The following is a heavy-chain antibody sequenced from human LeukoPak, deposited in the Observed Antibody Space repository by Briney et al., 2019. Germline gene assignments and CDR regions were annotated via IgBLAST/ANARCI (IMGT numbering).Heavy chain of an antibody. V-gene: IGHV3-21*01. Sequence: PGGSLRLSCAASGFTFSSYSMNWVRQAPGKGLEWVSSISSNSSYIYYADSVKGRFTISRDNAKNSLYLQMNTLRAEDTAVYYCARVIAGKTPQDYWGQGTLVTVSS. CDR2: ISSNSSYI. D-gene: IGHD6-13*01. CDR1: GFTFSSYS. CDR3: ARVIAGKTPQDY. J-gene: IGHJ4*02.